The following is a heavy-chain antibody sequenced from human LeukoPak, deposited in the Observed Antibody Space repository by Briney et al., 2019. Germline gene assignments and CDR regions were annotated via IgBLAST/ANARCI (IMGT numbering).Heavy chain of an antibody. CDR2: IIPIFGTA. J-gene: IGHJ5*02. V-gene: IGHV1-69*13. D-gene: IGHD4-17*01. Sequence: GASVKVSCKASGGTFSSYAISWVRQAPGQGLERMGGIIPIFGTANYAQKFQGRVTITADESTSTAYMELSSLRSEDTAVYYCARGQDYVDNWFDPWGQGTLVTVSS. CDR1: GGTFSSYA. CDR3: ARGQDYVDNWFDP.